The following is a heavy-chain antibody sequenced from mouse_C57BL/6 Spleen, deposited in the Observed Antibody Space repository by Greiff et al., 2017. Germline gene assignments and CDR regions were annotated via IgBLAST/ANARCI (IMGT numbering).Heavy chain of an antibody. Sequence: QVQLKESGAELVRPGASVKLSCKASGYTFTDYYINWVKQRPGQGLEWIARIYPGSGNTYYNEKFKGKATLTAEKSSSTAYMQLSSLTSEDSAVYFCAREGTVVPFAYWGQGTLVTVSA. CDR2: IYPGSGNT. CDR1: GYTFTDYY. V-gene: IGHV1-76*01. J-gene: IGHJ3*01. CDR3: AREGTVVPFAY. D-gene: IGHD1-1*01.